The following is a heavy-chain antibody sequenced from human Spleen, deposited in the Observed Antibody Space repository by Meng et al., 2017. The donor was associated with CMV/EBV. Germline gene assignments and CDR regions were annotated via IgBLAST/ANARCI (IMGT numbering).Heavy chain of an antibody. V-gene: IGHV4-34*01. CDR2: INHSGST. D-gene: IGHD3-22*01. J-gene: IGHJ4*02. Sequence: SATLSLTCAVYGGSFSGYYWSWIRQPPGKGLEWIGEINHSGSTNYNPSLKSRVTISVDTSTNQFSLRLSSVTAADTAVYYCARFSSGYYASFFDFWGQGTLVTVSS. CDR1: GGSFSGYY. CDR3: ARFSSGYYASFFDF.